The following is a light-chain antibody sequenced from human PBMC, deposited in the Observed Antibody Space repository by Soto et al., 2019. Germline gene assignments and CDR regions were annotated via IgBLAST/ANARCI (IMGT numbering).Light chain of an antibody. V-gene: IGLV2-14*04. CDR1: TTDVGGYNY. Sequence: TTTDVGGYNYVSWYQQHPGKAPKLMIYDVSNRPSGVSNRFSGSKSGNTASLTISGLQAEDEADYYCSSYTSSSTSYVFGTGTKVTVL. CDR3: SSYTSSSTSYV. J-gene: IGLJ1*01. CDR2: DVS.